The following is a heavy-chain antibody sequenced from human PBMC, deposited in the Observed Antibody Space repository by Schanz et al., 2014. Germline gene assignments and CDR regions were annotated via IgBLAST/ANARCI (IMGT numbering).Heavy chain of an antibody. D-gene: IGHD3-10*01. CDR1: GFNFGSHG. CDR3: VRDELLWFGEVLSLDY. CDR2: ISGSGAST. V-gene: IGHV3-23*04. J-gene: IGHJ4*02. Sequence: EVQLVESGGGVVQPGRSLRLSCAASGFNFGSHGMHWVRQAPGKGLEWVSGISGSGASTYYADSVKGRFTISRDNSNKTVDLQMNSLRAEDTALYYCVRDELLWFGEVLSLDYWGQGALVTVSS.